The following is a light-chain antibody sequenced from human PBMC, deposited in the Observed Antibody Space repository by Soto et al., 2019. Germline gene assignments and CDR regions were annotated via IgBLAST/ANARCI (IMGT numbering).Light chain of an antibody. J-gene: IGLJ3*02. Sequence: QTVVTQEASLSVSPGTSVTLTCGLSSGSVSANYYPSWYQQTPGQAPRTLIYNTNTRSSGVPDRVSGSILGNTASLTITGAQADDESDYYCVLYMGSGIWVFDGETKLTVL. CDR2: NTN. CDR3: VLYMGSGIWV. CDR1: SGSVSANYY. V-gene: IGLV8-61*01.